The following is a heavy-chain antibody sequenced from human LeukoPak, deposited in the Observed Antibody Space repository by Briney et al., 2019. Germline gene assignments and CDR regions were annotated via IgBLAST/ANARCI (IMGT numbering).Heavy chain of an antibody. D-gene: IGHD2-2*01. CDR3: ARGSVYCSSTSCSIFKGVDY. J-gene: IGHJ4*02. Sequence: PPETLSLTCTVSGGSINIYYWSWIRQPPGKGLEWIGYIYDIGSTNYNPSLKSRVTISVDTSKNQISLKVSSVTAADTAVYYCARGSVYCSSTSCSIFKGVDYWGQGTLVTVSS. CDR2: IYDIGST. V-gene: IGHV4-59*01. CDR1: GGSINIYY.